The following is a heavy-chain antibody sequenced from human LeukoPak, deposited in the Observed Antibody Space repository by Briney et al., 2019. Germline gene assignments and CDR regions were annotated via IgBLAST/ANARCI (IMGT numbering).Heavy chain of an antibody. J-gene: IGHJ4*02. V-gene: IGHV3-30*02. Sequence: GGSLRLSCVASGFSFSSYGMHWVRRAPGKGLEWMTFIRFDGSEKYYADSVKGRFTISRDYSKNTLFLQMSGLRPEDTAVYYCALGKNFGYHYFDFWGQGALVTVSS. CDR2: IRFDGSEK. D-gene: IGHD2-2*03. CDR3: ALGKNFGYHYFDF. CDR1: GFSFSSYG.